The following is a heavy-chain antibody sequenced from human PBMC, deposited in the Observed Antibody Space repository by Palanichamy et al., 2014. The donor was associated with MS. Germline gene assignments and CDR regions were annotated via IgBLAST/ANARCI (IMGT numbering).Heavy chain of an antibody. CDR3: ARVTYSSGWYTSDY. Sequence: SGSTNYNPSLKSRVTISVDKSKNQFSLKLSSVTAADTAAYYCARVTYSSGWYTSDYWGQGTLVTVSS. J-gene: IGHJ4*02. V-gene: IGHV4-4*02. CDR2: SGST. D-gene: IGHD6-19*01.